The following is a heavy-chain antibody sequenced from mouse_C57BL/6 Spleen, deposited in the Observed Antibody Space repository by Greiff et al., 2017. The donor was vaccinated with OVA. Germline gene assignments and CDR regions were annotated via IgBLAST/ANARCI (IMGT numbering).Heavy chain of an antibody. CDR1: GSTFTSYW. CDR2: IDPSDRST. Sequence: VKLQQPGAELVKPGASVKLSCKASGSTFTSYWMQWVKQRPGQGLEWIGEIDPSDRSTNYNQKFKGKATLTVDKSSSTAYMQLSDLTSEDSAVEYYGSGIDPFAYWGQGTLVTVSA. V-gene: IGHV1-50*01. CDR3: GSGIDPFAY. J-gene: IGHJ3*01.